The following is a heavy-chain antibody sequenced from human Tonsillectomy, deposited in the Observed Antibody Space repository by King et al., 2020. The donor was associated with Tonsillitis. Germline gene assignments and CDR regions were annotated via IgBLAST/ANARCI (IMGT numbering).Heavy chain of an antibody. CDR2: IYYRGST. Sequence: QLQESGPGLVKPSETLPLTCTVSVDSISSDSYYWGWIRQPPGKGLEWSGSIYYRGSTYYNPSPKSRVTISVDTSKNQFSLRLSSVTAADTAVYYCARHEYDYLWGSYRHFDYWGQGTLVTVSS. CDR3: ARHEYDYLWGSYRHFDY. CDR1: VDSISSDSYY. J-gene: IGHJ4*02. V-gene: IGHV4-39*01. D-gene: IGHD3-16*02.